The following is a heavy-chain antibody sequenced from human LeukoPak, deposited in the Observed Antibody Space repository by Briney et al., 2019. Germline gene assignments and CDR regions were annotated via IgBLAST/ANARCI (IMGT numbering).Heavy chain of an antibody. J-gene: IGHJ4*02. CDR1: GFNFNNAW. Sequence: PGGSLRLSCAASGFNFNNAWMNWVRQAPGKGLEWVGRIKSKSDGGTTDNAAPVKGRFTISKDDSKNTLYLQMNSLKTEDTGIYYCTTGTLTSVYWGQGTLVTVSS. D-gene: IGHD4-17*01. V-gene: IGHV3-15*01. CDR3: TTGTLTSVY. CDR2: IKSKSDGGTT.